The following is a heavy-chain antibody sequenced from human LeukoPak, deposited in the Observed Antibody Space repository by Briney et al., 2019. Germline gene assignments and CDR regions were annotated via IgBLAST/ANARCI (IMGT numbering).Heavy chain of an antibody. D-gene: IGHD3-10*01. CDR2: ISSSSSYI. CDR3: ARGDYGSGSSPFDY. CDR1: GFTFSSYA. J-gene: IGHJ4*02. Sequence: GGSLRLSCVASGFTFSSYAMSWVRQAPGKGLEWVSSISSSSSYIYYADSVKGRFTISRDNAKNSLYLQMNSLRAEDTAVYYCARGDYGSGSSPFDYWGQGTLVTVSS. V-gene: IGHV3-21*01.